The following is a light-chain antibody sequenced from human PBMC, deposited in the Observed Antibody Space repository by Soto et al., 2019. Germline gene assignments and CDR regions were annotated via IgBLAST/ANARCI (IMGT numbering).Light chain of an antibody. CDR2: AAT. J-gene: IGKJ1*01. CDR3: QQYNNWPRT. CDR1: QSVSSSY. Sequence: EIVLTQSPGTLSLSPVEIATLSCMASQSVSSSYLAWYQQKPGQAPRLLIYAATNRATGIPARFSGSGSGTDFTLTISSLQSEDFAVYYCQQYNNWPRTFGQGTKVDIK. V-gene: IGKV3-20*01.